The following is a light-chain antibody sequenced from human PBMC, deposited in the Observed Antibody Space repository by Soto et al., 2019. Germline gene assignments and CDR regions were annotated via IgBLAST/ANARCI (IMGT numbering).Light chain of an antibody. CDR3: QQSYSSSRT. CDR2: AAS. V-gene: IGKV1-39*01. J-gene: IGKJ1*01. CDR1: HSISNY. Sequence: DLQLTQSPSSLSASVGDRVTMTCRASHSISNYLNWFQQKPGKAPRLLIYAASNLQSGVPSRFSGSGSETDFTLTIIGLQPEDFATYYCQQSYSSSRTFGQGTRVDIK.